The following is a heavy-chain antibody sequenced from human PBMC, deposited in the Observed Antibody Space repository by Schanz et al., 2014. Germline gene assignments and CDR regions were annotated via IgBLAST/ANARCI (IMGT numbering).Heavy chain of an antibody. D-gene: IGHD2-21*01. Sequence: QVQLVESGGTLVKPGGSLRLSCVVSGFTFSDYYMSWIRQAPGKGLEWVSYISSSSIYTNYADSVKGRFTISRDNAKNSLYLQMNSLRVEDTAVYYCAPLDDCGGGCPINDAFDVWGQGTMVTVSS. CDR3: APLDDCGGGCPINDAFDV. CDR2: ISSSSIYT. CDR1: GFTFSDYY. V-gene: IGHV3-11*05. J-gene: IGHJ3*01.